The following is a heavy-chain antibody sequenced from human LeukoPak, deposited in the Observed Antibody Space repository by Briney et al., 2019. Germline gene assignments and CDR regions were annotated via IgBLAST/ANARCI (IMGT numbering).Heavy chain of an antibody. V-gene: IGHV5-51*01. J-gene: IGHJ4*02. D-gene: IGHD4-17*01. CDR3: ARWGTVTRFVVDY. CDR2: IYTGDSDT. Sequence: GESLKISCKGSGYIFTYYWIGWVRQMPGKGLEWMGIIYTGDSDTRYSPSFQGQVTISADKSITTAYLQWRSLKASDTAMYFCARWGTVTRFVVDYWGQGTLVTVSS. CDR1: GYIFTYYW.